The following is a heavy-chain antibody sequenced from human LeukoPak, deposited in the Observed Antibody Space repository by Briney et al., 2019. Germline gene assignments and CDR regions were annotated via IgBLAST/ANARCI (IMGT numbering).Heavy chain of an antibody. CDR2: ISSSGSTI. Sequence: KSGGSLRLSCAASGFTFSDYYMSWIRQAPGKGLEWVSYISSSGSTIYYADSVKGRFTISRGNAKNSLYLQMNSLRAEDTAVYYCARDLDEWELLPRLDYWGQGTLVTVSS. D-gene: IGHD1-26*01. CDR1: GFTFSDYY. CDR3: ARDLDEWELLPRLDY. J-gene: IGHJ4*02. V-gene: IGHV3-11*04.